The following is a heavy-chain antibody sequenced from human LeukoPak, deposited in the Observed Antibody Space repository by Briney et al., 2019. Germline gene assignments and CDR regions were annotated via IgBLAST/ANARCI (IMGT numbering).Heavy chain of an antibody. CDR3: ASGSLRYCSGGSCSDAFDI. J-gene: IGHJ3*02. Sequence: PGGSLRLSCAASGFTVSSNYMSWVRQAPEKGLEWVSVIYSGGSTYYADSAKGRFTISRDNSKNTLYLQMNSLRAEDTAVYYCASGSLRYCSGGSCSDAFDIWGQGTMVTVSS. CDR2: IYSGGST. V-gene: IGHV3-53*01. CDR1: GFTVSSNY. D-gene: IGHD2-15*01.